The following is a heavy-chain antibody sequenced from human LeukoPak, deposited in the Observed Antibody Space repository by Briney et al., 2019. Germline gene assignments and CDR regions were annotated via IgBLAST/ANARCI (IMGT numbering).Heavy chain of an antibody. Sequence: GESLKISCRGSGYTFTNSWIGWVRQMPGKGLEWMGAIYPGDSDTRYSPSFQGQVTISADKSINTAYLQWSSLKASDTAIYYCAKSGTSGLRFFDFRGQGSLVTVSS. D-gene: IGHD3-3*01. J-gene: IGHJ4*02. CDR1: GYTFTNSW. CDR2: IYPGDSDT. CDR3: AKSGTSGLRFFDF. V-gene: IGHV5-51*01.